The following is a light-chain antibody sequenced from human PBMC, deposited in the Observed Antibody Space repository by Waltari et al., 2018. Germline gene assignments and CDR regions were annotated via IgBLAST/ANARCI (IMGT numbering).Light chain of an antibody. V-gene: IGKV3-20*01. Sequence: EIVLTQSPGTLSLSPGERATLSCRASQSVSRTLACYQQKPGQAPRLLIYDASIRATGIPDRFSGSGSGTDFSLTISRLEPEDFAVYYCQKYGRLPATFGQGTKVEIK. CDR3: QKYGRLPAT. J-gene: IGKJ1*01. CDR2: DAS. CDR1: QSVSRT.